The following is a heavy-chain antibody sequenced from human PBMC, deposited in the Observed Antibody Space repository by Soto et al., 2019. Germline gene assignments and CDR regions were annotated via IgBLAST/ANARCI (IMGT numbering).Heavy chain of an antibody. J-gene: IGHJ3*02. V-gene: IGHV3-9*01. CDR3: AKDDRPAPPPYAFDI. CDR2: ISWNSGSI. Sequence: GGSLRLSCAASGFTFDDYAMHWVRQAPGKGLEWVSGISWNSGSIGYADSVKGRFTISRDNAKNSLYLQMNSLRAEDTALYYCAKDDRPAPPPYAFDIWGQGTMVTVSS. CDR1: GFTFDDYA. D-gene: IGHD6-6*01.